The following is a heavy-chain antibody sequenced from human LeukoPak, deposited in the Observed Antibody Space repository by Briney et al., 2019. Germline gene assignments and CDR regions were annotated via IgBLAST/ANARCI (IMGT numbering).Heavy chain of an antibody. Sequence: GGSLRLSCAASGFTFSSYAMSWVRQAPGKGLEWVSAISGSGGSTYYADSVKGRFTISRDNSKNTLYLQMNSLRAEDTAVYYCAKAQGPHSSVYSILFDYWGQGTLVTVSS. CDR2: ISGSGGST. CDR1: GFTFSSYA. V-gene: IGHV3-23*01. CDR3: AKAQGPHSSVYSILFDY. D-gene: IGHD3-22*01. J-gene: IGHJ4*02.